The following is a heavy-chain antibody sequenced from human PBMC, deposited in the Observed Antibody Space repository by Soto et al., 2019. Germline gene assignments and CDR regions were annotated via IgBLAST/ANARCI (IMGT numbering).Heavy chain of an antibody. J-gene: IGHJ4*02. CDR3: ARYRREAVAGYTLDN. Sequence: SETLSLTCAVSGGSISSNYWTWIRQPPGKGLEWIGYVYNSGSTNYNPSLKSRVTISEDTSKSQFSLKVNSMTAADTAVYYCARYRREAVAGYTLDNWGQGILVTVSS. D-gene: IGHD6-13*01. CDR1: GGSISSNY. CDR2: VYNSGST. V-gene: IGHV4-59*01.